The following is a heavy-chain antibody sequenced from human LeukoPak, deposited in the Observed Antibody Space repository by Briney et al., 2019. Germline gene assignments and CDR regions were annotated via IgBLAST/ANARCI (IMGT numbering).Heavy chain of an antibody. CDR3: ARVEFRYFDFDY. Sequence: PSETLSLTCIVSGGSIRGDHWSWIRQPPGKGLEWIGYIYYSGSTNYNPSPKSRVTISVDTSKNQFSLKLNSVTAADTAVYYCARVEFRYFDFDYWGQGTLVTVSS. CDR2: IYYSGST. D-gene: IGHD3-9*01. J-gene: IGHJ4*02. CDR1: GGSIRGDH. V-gene: IGHV4-59*01.